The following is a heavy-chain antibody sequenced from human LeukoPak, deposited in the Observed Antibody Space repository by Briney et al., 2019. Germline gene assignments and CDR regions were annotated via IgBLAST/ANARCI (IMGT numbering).Heavy chain of an antibody. V-gene: IGHV3-23*01. CDR2: ISGSGGST. CDR3: AKYPGLAAAGRSGFDY. CDR1: GFTFSSYA. J-gene: IGHJ4*02. D-gene: IGHD6-13*01. Sequence: GGSLRLSCAASGFTFSSYAMSWVRQAPGKGLEWVSAISGSGGSTYYADSVKGRFTISRDNSKNTLYLQMNSLRAEDTAVYYCAKYPGLAAAGRSGFDYWGQGTLVTVSS.